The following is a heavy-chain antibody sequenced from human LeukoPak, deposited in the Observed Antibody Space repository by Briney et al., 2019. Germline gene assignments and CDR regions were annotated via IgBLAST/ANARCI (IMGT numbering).Heavy chain of an antibody. CDR1: GGSFSGYY. J-gene: IGHJ4*02. Sequence: SETLSLTCAVYGGSFSGYYWSWIRQPPGKGLEWIGEINHSGNTNYNPSLKSRVTISVDTSKNQFSLKLSSVTAADTAVYYCARRQTYFDYWGQGTLVTVSS. CDR2: INHSGNT. V-gene: IGHV4-34*01. CDR3: ARRQTYFDY.